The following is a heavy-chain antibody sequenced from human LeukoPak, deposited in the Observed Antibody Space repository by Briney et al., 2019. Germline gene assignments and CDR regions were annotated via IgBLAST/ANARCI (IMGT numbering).Heavy chain of an antibody. Sequence: PSETLSLTCAVYGGSFSGYYWSWIRQPPGKGLEWIGEINHSGSPNYNPSLKSRVTISVDTSKNQFSLKLSSVTAADTAVYYCARGWGSGWYKDWGQGTLVTVSS. CDR1: GGSFSGYY. CDR3: ARGWGSGWYKD. D-gene: IGHD6-19*01. J-gene: IGHJ4*02. V-gene: IGHV4-34*01. CDR2: INHSGSP.